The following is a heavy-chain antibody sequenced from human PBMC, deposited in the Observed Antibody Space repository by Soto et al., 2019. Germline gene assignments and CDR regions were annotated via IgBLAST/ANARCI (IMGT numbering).Heavy chain of an antibody. V-gene: IGHV3-23*01. CDR3: AKEEGYSSGWTEIDY. J-gene: IGHJ4*02. D-gene: IGHD6-19*01. CDR1: GFTFSSYA. Sequence: EVQLLDSGGGLVQPGGSLRLSCAASGFTFSSYAMSWVRQAPGKGLEWVSGLSGSGGSTYYADSVKGRFTISRDNSKNTLYLQMNSLRAEDTAVYYCAKEEGYSSGWTEIDYWGQGTLVTVSS. CDR2: LSGSGGST.